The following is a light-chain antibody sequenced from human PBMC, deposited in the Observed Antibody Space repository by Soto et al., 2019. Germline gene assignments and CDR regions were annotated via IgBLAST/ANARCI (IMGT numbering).Light chain of an antibody. Sequence: SYELTQPPSVSVSPGQTARITCFGDALSKQYVSWYQQRPGQAPVLVIYEDTERPSGIPERFSGSTSGTTVTLTIGGVQAEDEADYFCQSADNSGSNYVFGTGTKVTVL. V-gene: IGLV3-25*03. CDR3: QSADNSGSNYV. CDR1: ALSKQY. CDR2: EDT. J-gene: IGLJ1*01.